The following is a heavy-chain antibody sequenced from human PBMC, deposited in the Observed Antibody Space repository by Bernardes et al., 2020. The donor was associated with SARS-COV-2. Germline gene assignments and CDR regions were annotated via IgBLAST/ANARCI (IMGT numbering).Heavy chain of an antibody. D-gene: IGHD6-13*01. Sequence: GSLRLSCTTSGFDSGFDFDDSNMGWVRQAPGKGLEWVSHITWNGGSTGYADSVKGRFTISRDNSKNTLYLEMNSLRAEDTAVYYCAKELAYGSSWRDYSYYFGMDVWGQGTTVTVSS. CDR3: AKELAYGSSWRDYSYYFGMDV. V-gene: IGHV3-20*04. J-gene: IGHJ6*02. CDR2: ITWNGGST. CDR1: GFDSGFDFDDSN.